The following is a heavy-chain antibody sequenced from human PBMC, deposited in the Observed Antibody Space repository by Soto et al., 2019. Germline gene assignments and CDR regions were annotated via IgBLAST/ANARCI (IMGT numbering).Heavy chain of an antibody. Sequence: QVQLVESGGGVVQPGRSLRLSCAASGFTFSSYGMHWVRQAPGKGLEWVAVIWYDGSNKYYADSVKGRFTISRDNSKNTLYLHMNSLRAEDTAVYYCAREIPYNWNDPNNDYMDVWCKGTTVTVSS. V-gene: IGHV3-33*01. CDR3: AREIPYNWNDPNNDYMDV. CDR1: GFTFSSYG. J-gene: IGHJ6*03. D-gene: IGHD1-20*01. CDR2: IWYDGSNK.